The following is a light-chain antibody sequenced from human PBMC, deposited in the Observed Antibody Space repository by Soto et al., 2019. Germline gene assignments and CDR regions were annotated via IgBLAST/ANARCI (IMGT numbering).Light chain of an antibody. CDR3: QQYGSSPYT. V-gene: IGKV3-20*01. J-gene: IGKJ2*01. CDR2: DVS. Sequence: EIVLTQSPGTRSLSPGERATLSCRASQSVSSTYLAWYQQRPGQAPRLLIYDVSTRATGIPDRFSGSGSGTDFTLTISRLEPEDFAVYYCQQYGSSPYTFGQGTNLEIK. CDR1: QSVSSTY.